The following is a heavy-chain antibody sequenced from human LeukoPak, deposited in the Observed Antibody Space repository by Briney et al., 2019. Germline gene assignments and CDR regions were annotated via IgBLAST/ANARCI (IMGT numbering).Heavy chain of an antibody. V-gene: IGHV4-59*01. CDR2: IYYSGST. CDR1: GGSISTYY. Sequence: PSETLSLTCTVSGGSISTYYWSWIRQPPGKGLEWIGYIYYSGSTNYNPSLKSRVTISVDTSKNRFSLKLSSVTAADTAVYYCARTHSSGWFVFDYWGRGTLVTVSS. CDR3: ARTHSSGWFVFDY. J-gene: IGHJ4*02. D-gene: IGHD6-19*01.